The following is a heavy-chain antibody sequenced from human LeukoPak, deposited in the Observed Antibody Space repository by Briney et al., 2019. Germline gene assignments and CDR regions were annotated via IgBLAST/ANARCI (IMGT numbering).Heavy chain of an antibody. Sequence: KPSETLSLTCTVSGGSISSGGYYWSWIRQHPGKGLEWIGYIYYSGSTYYNPSLKSRVTISVDTSKNQFSLKLSSVTAADTAVYYCASRYYDSSGYYLFDYWGQGTLVTVSS. J-gene: IGHJ4*02. D-gene: IGHD3-22*01. V-gene: IGHV4-31*03. CDR3: ASRYYDSSGYYLFDY. CDR1: GGSISSGGYY. CDR2: IYYSGST.